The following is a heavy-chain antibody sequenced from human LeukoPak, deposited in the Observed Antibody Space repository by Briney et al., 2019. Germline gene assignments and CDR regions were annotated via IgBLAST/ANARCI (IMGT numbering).Heavy chain of an antibody. CDR1: GGSSSSHF. D-gene: IGHD2-2*01. CDR3: ARNTTYCSSTSCYGLDYYYGMDV. J-gene: IGHJ6*02. CDR2: IYYSGST. Sequence: SETLSLTCTLPGGSSSSHFWSWIRQPPGKGLGWMGYIYYSGSTNYNPSLKSRVTISVDTSKNQFSLKLSSVTAADTAVYYCARNTTYCSSTSCYGLDYYYGMDVWGQGTTVTVSS. V-gene: IGHV4-59*11.